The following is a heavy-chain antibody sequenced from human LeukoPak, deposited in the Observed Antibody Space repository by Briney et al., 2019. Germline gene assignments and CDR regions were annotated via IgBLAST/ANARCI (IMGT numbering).Heavy chain of an antibody. D-gene: IGHD1-7*01. J-gene: IGHJ6*03. CDR2: IYTSGST. V-gene: IGHV4-4*07. Sequence: SETLSLTCTVSGGSISSYYWSWIRQPAGKGLEWIGRIYTSGSTNYNPSLKSRVTMSVDTSKNQFSLKLSSVTAADTAVYYCARVIGNWNYFSGRGGYYYYMDVWDKGTTVTVSS. CDR3: ARVIGNWNYFSGRGGYYYYMDV. CDR1: GGSISSYY.